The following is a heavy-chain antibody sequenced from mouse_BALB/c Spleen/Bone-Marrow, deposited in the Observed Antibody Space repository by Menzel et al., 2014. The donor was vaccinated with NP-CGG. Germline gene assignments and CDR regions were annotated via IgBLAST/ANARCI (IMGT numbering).Heavy chain of an antibody. CDR1: GFTFTDYY. D-gene: IGHD2-2*01. V-gene: IGHV7-3*02. CDR3: ARDGYDDY. CDR2: IRNKANGYTT. J-gene: IGHJ2*01. Sequence: EVMLVESGGGLVQPGGSLRLSCATSGFTFTDYYMSWVRRPPGKALEWLGFIRNKANGYTTEYSASVKGRFTISRDNPQSILYLQMNTLRAEDSATYYCARDGYDDYWGQGTTLTVSS.